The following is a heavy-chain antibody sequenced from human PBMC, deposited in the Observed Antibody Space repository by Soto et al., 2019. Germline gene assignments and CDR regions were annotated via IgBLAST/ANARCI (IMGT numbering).Heavy chain of an antibody. V-gene: IGHV4-30-2*01. CDR3: AREGSSVTGIFDY. CDR2: IYHSGNT. J-gene: IGHJ4*01. D-gene: IGHD3-10*01. Sequence: SETLSLTCTVSGGSISSGGYSWSWIRQPPGKGLEWIGYIYHSGNTYYNPSLKSRVTISVDRSKNQLSLKLTSVTAADTAVYYCAREGSSVTGIFDYWGQGTLVTVSS. CDR1: GGSISSGGYS.